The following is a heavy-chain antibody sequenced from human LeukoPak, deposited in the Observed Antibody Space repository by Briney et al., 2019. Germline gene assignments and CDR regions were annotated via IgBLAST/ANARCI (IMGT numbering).Heavy chain of an antibody. Sequence: GGSLRLSCTASGFTFSSYSLNWVRQAPGKGLEWVSLVKGRFTISRDNDKNSLYLQMNSLRVEDTAVYYCARVFRPSLTVFIIRGAFDIWGQGTMVTVSS. CDR3: ARVFRPSLTVFIIRGAFDI. CDR1: GFTFSSYS. D-gene: IGHD3-3*01. J-gene: IGHJ3*02. V-gene: IGHV3-21*01.